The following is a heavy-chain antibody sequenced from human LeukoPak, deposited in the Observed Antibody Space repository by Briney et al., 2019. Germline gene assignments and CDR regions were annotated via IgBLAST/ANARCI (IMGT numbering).Heavy chain of an antibody. CDR3: ARDASLLYCGGDCYYLDY. CDR1: GFTFSSYW. V-gene: IGHV3-7*03. J-gene: IGHJ4*02. D-gene: IGHD2-21*02. CDR2: IKQDGSEK. Sequence: GGSLRLSCAASGFTFSSYWMSWVRQAPGKGLEWVANIKQDGSEKYYVDSVKGRFTISRDNAKNSLYLQMNSLRAEDTAVYYCARDASLLYCGGDCYYLDYWGQGTLVTVSS.